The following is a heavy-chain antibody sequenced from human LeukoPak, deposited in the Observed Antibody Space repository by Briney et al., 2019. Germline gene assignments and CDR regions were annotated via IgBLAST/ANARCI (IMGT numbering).Heavy chain of an antibody. CDR3: ARLPYHLYSSGWYGMDV. V-gene: IGHV5-10-1*01. Sequence: GESLKISFKGSGYRFTSYWIRWVRQMPGKGLEWMGRIDPSDSYTNYSPSFQGHVTISADKSISTAYLQWSSLKASDTAMYYCARLPYHLYSSGWYGMDVWGQGTTVTVSS. J-gene: IGHJ6*02. D-gene: IGHD6-19*01. CDR2: IDPSDSYT. CDR1: GYRFTSYW.